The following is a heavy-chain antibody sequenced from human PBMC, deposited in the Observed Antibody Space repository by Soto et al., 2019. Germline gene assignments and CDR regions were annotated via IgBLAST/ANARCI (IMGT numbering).Heavy chain of an antibody. V-gene: IGHV3-30-3*01. Sequence: QVQLVESGGGVVQPGRSLRLSCAASGFTFSSYAMHWVRQAPGKGLEWVAVISYDGSNKYYADSVKGRFTISRDNSKNTLYLQMNSLRAEDTAVYYCARDPGVRGIQLWLRGPFDYWGQGTLVTVSS. CDR2: ISYDGSNK. CDR3: ARDPGVRGIQLWLRGPFDY. CDR1: GFTFSSYA. J-gene: IGHJ4*02. D-gene: IGHD5-18*01.